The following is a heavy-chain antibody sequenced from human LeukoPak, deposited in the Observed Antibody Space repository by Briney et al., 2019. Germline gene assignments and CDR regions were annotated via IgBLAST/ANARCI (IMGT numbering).Heavy chain of an antibody. CDR1: GGYISTYY. Sequence: PSETLSLTCTVSGGYISTYYWSWIRQPPGKGLEWIGYIYYSGSTNYNPSLKNRVTISLDTSKNRFSLKLNSVTAPDTAVYYCSRGPWSTGDAFGVWGQGTMVSVSS. V-gene: IGHV4-59*01. CDR3: SRGPWSTGDAFGV. D-gene: IGHD1-14*01. J-gene: IGHJ3*01. CDR2: IYYSGST.